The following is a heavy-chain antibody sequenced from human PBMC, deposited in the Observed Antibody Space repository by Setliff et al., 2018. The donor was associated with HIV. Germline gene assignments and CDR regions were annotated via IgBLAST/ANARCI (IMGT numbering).Heavy chain of an antibody. CDR3: ARTLWFEESASYDAFDI. V-gene: IGHV4-34*01. J-gene: IGHJ3*02. Sequence: KPSETLSLTCVVSDDSFSNYDWTWIRQPPGKGLGWIGKIRPSGGTNYNPSLKSRVTISVDSSKNQFSLKLSSVTAADTAVYFCARTLWFEESASYDAFDIWGQGTMVTVS. D-gene: IGHD3-10*01. CDR2: IRPSGGT. CDR1: DDSFSNYD.